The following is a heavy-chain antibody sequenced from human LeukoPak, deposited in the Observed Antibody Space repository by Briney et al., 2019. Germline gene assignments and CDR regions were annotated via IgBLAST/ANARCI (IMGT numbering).Heavy chain of an antibody. V-gene: IGHV3-23*01. D-gene: IGHD4-17*01. Sequence: GGSLRLSCVASGFTFRNFAMSWVRQAPGKGLEWVSAISAADGDNTYYADSVKGRFTISRDNAKNSLYLQMNSLRAEDTALYYCAKDIVTTVYWGQGTLVTVSS. CDR3: AKDIVTTVY. J-gene: IGHJ4*02. CDR2: ISAADGDNT. CDR1: GFTFRNFA.